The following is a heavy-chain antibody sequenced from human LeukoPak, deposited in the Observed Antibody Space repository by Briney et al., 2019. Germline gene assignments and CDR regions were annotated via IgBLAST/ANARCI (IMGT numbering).Heavy chain of an antibody. CDR1: GFTFSSYS. V-gene: IGHV3-21*01. CDR3: ARDGVAAAGTGDY. Sequence: GSLRLSCAASGFTFSSYSMNWVRQAPGKGLEWVSSISSSSSYIYYADSVKGRFTISRDNAKNSLYLQMNSLRAEDTAVYYCARDGVAAAGTGDYWGQGTLVTVSS. D-gene: IGHD6-13*01. J-gene: IGHJ4*02. CDR2: ISSSSSYI.